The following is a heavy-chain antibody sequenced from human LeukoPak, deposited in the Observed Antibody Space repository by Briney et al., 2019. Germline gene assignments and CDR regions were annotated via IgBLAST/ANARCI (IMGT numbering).Heavy chain of an antibody. CDR2: IYGGGTT. V-gene: IGHV3-53*01. CDR1: GFTVSSTY. CDR3: ARALAFGGWLDP. Sequence: GGSLRLSCAASGFTVSSTYMNWVRRVPGKGLEWVSVIYGGGTTFYADSVKGRSTVSRDNSKNTLFLQMNSLRAEDTAVYYCARALAFGGWLDPWGRGTLVTVSS. D-gene: IGHD3-16*01. J-gene: IGHJ5*02.